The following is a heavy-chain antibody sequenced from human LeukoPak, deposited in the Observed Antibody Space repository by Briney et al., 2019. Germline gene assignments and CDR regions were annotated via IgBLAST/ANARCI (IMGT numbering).Heavy chain of an antibody. J-gene: IGHJ4*02. D-gene: IGHD6-13*01. CDR1: GYTFTNYY. V-gene: IGHV1-46*01. CDR2: INPCGGIP. CDR3: ARRGSCFGSSCSLDY. Sequence: GASVKVSCKASGYTFTNYYIHWVRQAPGQGLEWMGIINPCGGIPSYAPNFQGRVTMSRDTSTNTVYMELSSLTSEDTAVYYCARRGSCFGSSCSLDYWGQGTLVTVSS.